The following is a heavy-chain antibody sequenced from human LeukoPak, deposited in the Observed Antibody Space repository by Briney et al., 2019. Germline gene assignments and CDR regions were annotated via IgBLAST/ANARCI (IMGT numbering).Heavy chain of an antibody. CDR3: ASTDYDILTGYYLGAFDI. CDR1: GYTFTSYY. Sequence: ASVKVSCKASGYTFTSYYMHWVRQAPGQGLEWMGIINPSGGSTSYAQKFQGRVTMTRDMSTSTVHMELSSLRSEDTAVYYCASTDYDILTGYYLGAFDIWGQGTMVTVSS. J-gene: IGHJ3*02. D-gene: IGHD3-9*01. V-gene: IGHV1-46*01. CDR2: INPSGGST.